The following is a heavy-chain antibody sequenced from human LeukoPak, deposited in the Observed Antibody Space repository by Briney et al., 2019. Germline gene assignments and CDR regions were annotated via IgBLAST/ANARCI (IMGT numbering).Heavy chain of an antibody. D-gene: IGHD6-19*01. CDR1: GGSISSSNW. CDR2: IYHSGST. Sequence: SGTLSLTCAVSGGSISSSNWWSWVRQPPGKGLEWIGEIYHSGSTNYNPSLKSRVTISVDTSKNQFSLKLSSVTAADTAVYYCARQKWLVRGYYYYYMDVWGKGTTVTISS. J-gene: IGHJ6*03. CDR3: ARQKWLVRGYYYYYMDV. V-gene: IGHV4-4*02.